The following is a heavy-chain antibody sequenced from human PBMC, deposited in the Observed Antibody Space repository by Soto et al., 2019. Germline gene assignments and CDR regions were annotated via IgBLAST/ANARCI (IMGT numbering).Heavy chain of an antibody. CDR2: ISGSGSFT. V-gene: IGHV3-23*01. CDR3: AKIPTGSGSSKFDY. CDR1: GFTFRTYA. D-gene: IGHD3-10*01. Sequence: LSLSCAASGFTFRTYAMNWVRQAPGKGLEWISAISGSGSFTHYADSVRGRFTISRDNSQNQLYLQMNNLRGDDTAMYYCAKIPTGSGSSKFDYWGQGIQVTVSS. J-gene: IGHJ4*02.